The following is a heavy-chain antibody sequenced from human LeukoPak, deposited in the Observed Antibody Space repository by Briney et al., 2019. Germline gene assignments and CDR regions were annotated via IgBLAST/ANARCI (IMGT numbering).Heavy chain of an antibody. CDR1: GITFSNAW. J-gene: IGHJ4*02. V-gene: IGHV3-15*01. CDR2: IKSKTDGGTT. D-gene: IGHD3-9*01. Sequence: PGGSLRLSCAASGITFSNAWMSWVRQAPGKGLEWVGRIKSKTDGGTTDYAAPVKGRFTISRDDSKNTLYLQMNSLKTEDTAVYYCTTDVWYYDILNGYYYFDYWGQGTLVTVSS. CDR3: TTDVWYYDILNGYYYFDY.